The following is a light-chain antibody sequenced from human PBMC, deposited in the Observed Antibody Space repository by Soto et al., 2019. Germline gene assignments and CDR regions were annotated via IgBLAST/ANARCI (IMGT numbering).Light chain of an antibody. CDR1: SSNIGSNY. CDR2: KNS. J-gene: IGLJ1*01. CDR3: AAWDDSLREV. Sequence: QSALTQPPSASGTPGQRVTISCSGSSSNIGSNYVYWYQQLPATAPKLLIYKNSQRPSGVPDRFSGSKSGTSASLAISGLRSEDEADYYCAAWDDSLREVFGTGTKVTVL. V-gene: IGLV1-47*01.